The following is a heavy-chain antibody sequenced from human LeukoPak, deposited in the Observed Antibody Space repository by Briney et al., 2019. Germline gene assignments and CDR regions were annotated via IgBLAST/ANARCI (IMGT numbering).Heavy chain of an antibody. CDR1: GFSLTNTGVG. V-gene: IGHV2-5*02. Sequence: SGPTLVNPTQTLTLTCTFSGFSLTNTGVGVGWIRQPPEQALEWLAFIYWDGDKRYSPSLKNTLTITKDTSKTQVVLTMTNMDPVDTATYYCAHMGPYNGYDSPYYFDYWGRGTLVTVSS. D-gene: IGHD5-12*01. CDR3: AHMGPYNGYDSPYYFDY. CDR2: IYWDGDK. J-gene: IGHJ4*02.